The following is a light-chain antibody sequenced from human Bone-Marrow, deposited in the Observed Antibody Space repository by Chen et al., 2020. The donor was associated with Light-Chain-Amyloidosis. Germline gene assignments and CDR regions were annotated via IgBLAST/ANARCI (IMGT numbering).Light chain of an antibody. J-gene: IGLJ3*02. V-gene: IGLV2-14*01. CDR1: SSDVGGYNY. Sequence: QSALTQPASVSGSPGQSITISCTGTSSDVGGYNYVSWSQQHPGKAPQLMLYDISNRPSGVSHRVAGATSGNTVDLPISGLPAEAEADYDCLSYKSSRTRLVFGGGTKLTVL. CDR3: LSYKSSRTRLV. CDR2: DIS.